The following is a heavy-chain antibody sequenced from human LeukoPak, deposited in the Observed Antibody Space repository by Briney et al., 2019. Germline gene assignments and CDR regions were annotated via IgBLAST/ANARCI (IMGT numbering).Heavy chain of an antibody. CDR3: ARDLATVVTPGFDY. Sequence: PSETLSLTCTVSGYSISSGYYWGWIRQPPGKGLEWIGSIYHSGSTYYNPSLKSRVTMSVDTSKNQFSLKLSSVTAADTAVYYCARDLATVVTPGFDYWGQGTLVTVSS. D-gene: IGHD4-23*01. V-gene: IGHV4-38-2*02. J-gene: IGHJ4*02. CDR2: IYHSGST. CDR1: GYSISSGYY.